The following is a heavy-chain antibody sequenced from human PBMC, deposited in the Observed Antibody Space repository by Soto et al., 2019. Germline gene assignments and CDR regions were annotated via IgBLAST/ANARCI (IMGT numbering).Heavy chain of an antibody. D-gene: IGHD3-22*01. V-gene: IGHV4-34*01. CDR1: GGSVSGYY. Sequence: SETLSLTCAVYGGSVSGYYWSWIRQPPGKGLDWIGEINHSGSTNYNPSLKSRVTISVDTSKNQFSLKLSSVTAADTAVYYCARSREMYYYDSSGYYAHWGQGTLVT. CDR3: ARSREMYYYDSSGYYAH. J-gene: IGHJ4*02. CDR2: INHSGST.